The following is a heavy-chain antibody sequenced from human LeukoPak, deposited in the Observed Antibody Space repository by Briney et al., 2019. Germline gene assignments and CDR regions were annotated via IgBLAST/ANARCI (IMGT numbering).Heavy chain of an antibody. D-gene: IGHD1-26*01. V-gene: IGHV3-43*01. Sequence: GGSLRLSCAASGFTFDDYTMHWVRQAPGKGLEWVSLISWDGGSTYYADSVKGRFTISRGNSKNSLYLQMNSLRTEDTALYYCAKAEREYYYYYGMDVWGQGPRSPSP. CDR1: GFTFDDYT. CDR2: ISWDGGST. CDR3: AKAEREYYYYYGMDV. J-gene: IGHJ6*02.